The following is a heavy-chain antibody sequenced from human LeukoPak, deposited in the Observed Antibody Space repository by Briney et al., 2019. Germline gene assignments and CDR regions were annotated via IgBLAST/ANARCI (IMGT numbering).Heavy chain of an antibody. CDR2: IVVGSGNT. CDR3: AADVIYESD. Sequence: SVKVSCKASGFTFSNSAMQWVRQARGQRLEWIGWIVVGSGNTNYAQKFQERVTITRDMSTSTAYMELSSLRSEDPAIYYCAADVIYESDWGQGTLVTVSS. J-gene: IGHJ4*02. D-gene: IGHD2/OR15-2a*01. CDR1: GFTFSNSA. V-gene: IGHV1-58*02.